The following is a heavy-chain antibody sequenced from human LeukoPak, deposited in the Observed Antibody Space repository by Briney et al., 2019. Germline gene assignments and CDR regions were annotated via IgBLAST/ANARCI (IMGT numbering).Heavy chain of an antibody. V-gene: IGHV1-2*02. D-gene: IGHD3-10*01. CDR1: GYTFTGYY. CDR3: ARAYWTRTGRRRNWFDP. J-gene: IGHJ5*02. Sequence: GASVKVSCKASGYTFTGYYMHWVRQAPGQGLEWMGWINPNSGGTNYEQKFQGRVTMTRDTYISTAYMELSRLRSDDTAVYYCARAYWTRTGRRRNWFDPWGQGHLVPVSS. CDR2: INPNSGGT.